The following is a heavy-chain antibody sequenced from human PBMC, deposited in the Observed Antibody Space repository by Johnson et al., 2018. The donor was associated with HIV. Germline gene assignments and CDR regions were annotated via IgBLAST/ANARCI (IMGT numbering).Heavy chain of an antibody. Sequence: QVQLVESGGGLVHPGGSLRLSCAASGFTFSSYGMHWVRQAPGKGLEWVAVISYDGSNKYYADSVKGRFTISRDNSKNTLYLQMNSLRAEDTAVYYCARALSRFGVSDAFDVWGQGTMVTVSS. CDR1: GFTFSSYG. J-gene: IGHJ3*01. CDR3: ARALSRFGVSDAFDV. CDR2: ISYDGSNK. V-gene: IGHV3-30*03. D-gene: IGHD3-10*01.